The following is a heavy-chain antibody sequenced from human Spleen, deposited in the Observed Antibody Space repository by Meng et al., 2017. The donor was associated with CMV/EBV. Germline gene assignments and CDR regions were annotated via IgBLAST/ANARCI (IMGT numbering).Heavy chain of an antibody. CDR1: GFTFDDYA. J-gene: IGHJ1*01. CDR2: ISWNSATI. D-gene: IGHD1-26*01. V-gene: IGHV3-9*01. Sequence: SLKISCAASGFTFDDYAMHWVRQVPGKGLEWVSYISWNSATIEYADSVKGRFTISRDSAQNSVYLQMNSLRAEDTALYYCAKGGQYSGSYYGGLIGYFHHWGQGTLVTVSS. CDR3: AKGGQYSGSYYGGLIGYFHH.